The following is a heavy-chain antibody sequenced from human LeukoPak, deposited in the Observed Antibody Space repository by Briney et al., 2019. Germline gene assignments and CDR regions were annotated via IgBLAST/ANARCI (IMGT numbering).Heavy chain of an antibody. Sequence: GGSLRHSCAASGFTLSSYSMNWVRQAPGKGLEWVSSISSSSSYIHYTDSVKGRFTISRDNTKKSLYLQMNSLRADDTAVYCCSRDRNDRSGYYDYWGQGTLVTVSS. CDR3: SRDRNDRSGYYDY. CDR2: ISSSSSYI. V-gene: IGHV3-21*01. J-gene: IGHJ4*02. CDR1: GFTLSSYS. D-gene: IGHD3-22*01.